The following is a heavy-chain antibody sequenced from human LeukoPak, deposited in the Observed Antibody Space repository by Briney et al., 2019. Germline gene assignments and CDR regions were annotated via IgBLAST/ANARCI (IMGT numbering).Heavy chain of an antibody. J-gene: IGHJ4*02. D-gene: IGHD1-7*01. CDR2: ISASGGST. Sequence: GGSLRLSCAASGFTFSSSAMSWVRQVPGKGLEWVSGISASGGSTNYAGSVRGRFTISRDNSKNTIYLQMDSLRAEDTAIYYCARDYWWNYDYWGQGTLVTVSS. CDR1: GFTFSSSA. V-gene: IGHV3-23*01. CDR3: ARDYWWNYDY.